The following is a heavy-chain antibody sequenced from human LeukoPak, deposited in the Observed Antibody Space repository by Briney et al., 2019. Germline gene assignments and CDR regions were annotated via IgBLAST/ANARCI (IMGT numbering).Heavy chain of an antibody. Sequence: PGGSLRLSCAASGFSFSSYNMNWVRQAPGKGPEWVSSITSSSSYIYYADSVKGRFTISRDNAKNSLYLQMDSLRVEDTAVYYCARDYSSAFDPWGQGTLVTVSS. CDR3: ARDYSSAFDP. J-gene: IGHJ5*02. CDR1: GFSFSSYN. CDR2: ITSSSSYI. V-gene: IGHV3-21*06. D-gene: IGHD3-22*01.